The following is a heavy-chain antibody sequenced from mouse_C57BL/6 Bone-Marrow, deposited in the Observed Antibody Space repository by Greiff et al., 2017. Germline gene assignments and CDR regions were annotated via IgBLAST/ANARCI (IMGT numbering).Heavy chain of an antibody. Sequence: QVQLQQPGAELVKPGASVKLSCKASGYTFTSYWMHWVKQRPGQGLEWIGMIHPNSGSTNYNEKFKSKATLTVDKSSSTAYMQLSSLTSEDSAVYYCARASLYYLSRGKYFGVWGTGTTVTVSS. CDR3: ARASLYYLSRGKYFGV. V-gene: IGHV1-64*01. J-gene: IGHJ1*03. CDR1: GYTFTSYW. CDR2: IHPNSGST. D-gene: IGHD2-1*01.